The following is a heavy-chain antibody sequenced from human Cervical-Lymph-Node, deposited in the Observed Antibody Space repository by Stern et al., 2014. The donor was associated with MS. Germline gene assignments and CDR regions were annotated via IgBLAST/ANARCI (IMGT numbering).Heavy chain of an antibody. CDR3: ATQVVPAANVDY. D-gene: IGHD2-2*01. CDR2: MNPNSGAT. CDR1: GYSFTDYQ. J-gene: IGHJ4*02. Sequence: QVQLVESGAEVKKPGASVKVSCKASGYSFTDYQINWVRQAAGQGLEWMGWMNPNSGATGYPQRFQGRVTMTRNTSIGTAYMELSSLTSEDTAVYYCATQVVPAANVDYWGQGTLVAVSS. V-gene: IGHV1-8*01.